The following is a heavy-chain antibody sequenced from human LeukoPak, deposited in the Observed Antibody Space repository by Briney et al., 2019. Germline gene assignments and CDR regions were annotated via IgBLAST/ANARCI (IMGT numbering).Heavy chain of an antibody. Sequence: GGSLRLSCAASGFTFSSYAMSWVRQAPGKGLEWVPAISGSGGSTYYADSVKGRFTISRDNSKNTLYLQMNSLRAEDTAVYYCAKGGSYRYYYYGMDVWGQGTTVTVSS. CDR3: AKGGSYRYYYYGMDV. J-gene: IGHJ6*02. CDR2: ISGSGGST. D-gene: IGHD1-26*01. CDR1: GFTFSSYA. V-gene: IGHV3-23*01.